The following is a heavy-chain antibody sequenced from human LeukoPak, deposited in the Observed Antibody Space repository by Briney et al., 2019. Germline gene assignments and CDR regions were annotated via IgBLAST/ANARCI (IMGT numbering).Heavy chain of an antibody. CDR3: ARLGYCTNGVCRDDFDY. CDR2: IIPIIGTA. J-gene: IGHJ4*02. CDR1: GGTFSSYA. Sequence: SVKVSCKASGGTFSSYAISWVRQAPGQGLEWMGGIIPIIGTANYAQKFQGRVTITADESTSTAYMELSSLRSEDTAVYYCARLGYCTNGVCRDDFDYWGQGTLVTVSS. D-gene: IGHD2-8*01. V-gene: IGHV1-69*13.